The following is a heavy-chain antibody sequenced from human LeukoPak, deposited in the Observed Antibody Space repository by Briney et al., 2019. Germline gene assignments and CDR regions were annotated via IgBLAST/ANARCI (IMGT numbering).Heavy chain of an antibody. Sequence: ASVTVSCKASGYTFTSYGISWVRQAPGQGLEWMGWITAYNGNTNYGRKLQGRVTMTTDTSTSTAYMELRSLRSDDTAVYYCARHSSGRYWGYFDYWGQGTLVTVPS. CDR1: GYTFTSYG. V-gene: IGHV1-18*01. D-gene: IGHD1-26*01. CDR2: ITAYNGNT. CDR3: ARHSSGRYWGYFDY. J-gene: IGHJ4*02.